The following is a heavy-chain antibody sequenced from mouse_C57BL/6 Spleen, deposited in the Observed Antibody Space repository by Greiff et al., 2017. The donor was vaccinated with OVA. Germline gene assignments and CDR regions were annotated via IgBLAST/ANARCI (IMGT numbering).Heavy chain of an antibody. CDR3: ARFEEYFDV. CDR2: IRNKANGYTT. CDR1: GFSFTDYY. Sequence: EVQRVESGGGLVQPGGSLSLSCAASGFSFTDYYMSWVRQPPGKALEWLGFIRNKANGYTTEYSVSVKGRFTISRDNSQSILYLQMNALRAEDSATYYCARFEEYFDVWGTGTTVTVAS. V-gene: IGHV7-3*01. J-gene: IGHJ1*03.